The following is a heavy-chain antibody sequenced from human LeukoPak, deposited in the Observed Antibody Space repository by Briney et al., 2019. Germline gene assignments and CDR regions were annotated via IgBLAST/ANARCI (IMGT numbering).Heavy chain of an antibody. V-gene: IGHV4-39*07. D-gene: IGHD2-8*01. Sequence: PSETLSLTCTVSGGSISSSSYYWGWIRQPPGKGLEWIGSIYYSGSTYYNPSLKSRVTISVDTSKNQFSLKPSSVTAADTAVYYCARDGVFNDAFDIWGQGTMVTVSS. CDR1: GGSISSSSYY. CDR2: IYYSGST. J-gene: IGHJ3*02. CDR3: ARDGVFNDAFDI.